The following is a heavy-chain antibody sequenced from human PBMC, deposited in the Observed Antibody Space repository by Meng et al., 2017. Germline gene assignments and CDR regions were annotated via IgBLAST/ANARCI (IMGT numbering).Heavy chain of an antibody. Sequence: QVQLWRPGAQVRKPGAPVKVSCKASGYTFTSYGISWVRQAPGQGLEWIGWISAYNGNTNYTQKLQGRVTMTTDTSTSTAYMELRSLRSDDTAVYYCARVSHTYYYDSSGYYPSDYWGQGTLVTVSS. CDR2: ISAYNGNT. J-gene: IGHJ4*02. CDR1: GYTFTSYG. CDR3: ARVSHTYYYDSSGYYPSDY. V-gene: IGHV1-18*01. D-gene: IGHD3-22*01.